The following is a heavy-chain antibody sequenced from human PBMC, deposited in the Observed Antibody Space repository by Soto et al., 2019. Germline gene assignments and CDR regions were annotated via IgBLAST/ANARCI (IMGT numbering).Heavy chain of an antibody. Sequence: QVQLVQSGAEVKKPGASVKVSCKASGYTFTSYGISWVRQAPGQGLEWMGWISAYNGNTNYAQKLQGRVTMTTDTSTSTADMELRSLRSDDTAVYYCAREAVPYSSGWYGWFDPWGQGTLVTVSS. CDR3: AREAVPYSSGWYGWFDP. CDR2: ISAYNGNT. CDR1: GYTFTSYG. J-gene: IGHJ5*02. D-gene: IGHD6-19*01. V-gene: IGHV1-18*01.